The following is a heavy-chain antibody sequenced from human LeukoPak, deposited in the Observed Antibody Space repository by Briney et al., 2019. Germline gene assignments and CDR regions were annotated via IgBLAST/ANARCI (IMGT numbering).Heavy chain of an antibody. V-gene: IGHV4-39*01. Sequence: SETLSLTCTVSGGSISSSSYYWGWIRQPPGKGLEWIGSIYYSGSTYYNPSLKSRVTISVHTSKNQFSLKLSSVTAADTAVYYCARHDGYCSSTSCYFHYWGQGTLVTVSS. CDR1: GGSISSSSYY. CDR2: IYYSGST. D-gene: IGHD2-2*01. J-gene: IGHJ4*02. CDR3: ARHDGYCSSTSCYFHY.